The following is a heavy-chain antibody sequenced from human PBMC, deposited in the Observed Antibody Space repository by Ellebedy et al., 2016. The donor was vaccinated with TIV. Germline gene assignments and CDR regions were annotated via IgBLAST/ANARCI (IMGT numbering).Heavy chain of an antibody. CDR1: GFIINSCA. CDR3: ARDCCTWRHFGY. J-gene: IGHJ4*02. D-gene: IGHD3-3*02. CDR2: ISYDGRNT. V-gene: IGHV3-30*03. Sequence: GESLKISCAASGFIINSCAILWASHFPGKGLEWVSLISYDGRNTNYADSVKGRFTISRDNSKNTLYLQMNSLRAEDTAVYYCARDCCTWRHFGYWGQGTLVTVSS.